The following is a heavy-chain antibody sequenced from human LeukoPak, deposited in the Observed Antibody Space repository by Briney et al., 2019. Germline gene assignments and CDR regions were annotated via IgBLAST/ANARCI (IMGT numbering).Heavy chain of an antibody. D-gene: IGHD3-22*01. V-gene: IGHV3-7*01. Sequence: GGSLRLSCAASGFTFSSYRMSWVRQAPGKGLEWVANIKQDGSEKYYVDSVKGRFTISRDNATNSLYLQMNSLRAADTAVYYCARSLYYYDRSGHYWTGTDSWGQGTLVTVSS. CDR1: GFTFSSYR. CDR2: IKQDGSEK. J-gene: IGHJ4*02. CDR3: ARSLYYYDRSGHYWTGTDS.